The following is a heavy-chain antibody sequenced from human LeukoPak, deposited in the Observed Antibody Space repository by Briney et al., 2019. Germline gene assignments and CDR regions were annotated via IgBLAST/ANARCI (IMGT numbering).Heavy chain of an antibody. J-gene: IGHJ4*02. CDR3: ARARLSFTRGIGANYFDY. CDR1: GFTFSSYW. CDR2: ISSSSSTI. V-gene: IGHV3-48*04. Sequence: GGSLRLSCAASGFTFSSYWMNWVRQAPGKGLEWVSYISSSSSTIYYADSVKGRFTISRDNAKNFLYLQVNSLRADDTAVYYCARARLSFTRGIGANYFDYWGQGTPVTVSS. D-gene: IGHD2-15*01.